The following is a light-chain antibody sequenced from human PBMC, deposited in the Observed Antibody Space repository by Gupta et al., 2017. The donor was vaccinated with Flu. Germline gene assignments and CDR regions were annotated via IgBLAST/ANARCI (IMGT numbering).Light chain of an antibody. J-gene: IGLJ1*01. CDR1: NWWRKF. V-gene: IGLV3-1*01. Sequence: CSGHNWWRKFVCWYQQRPGESAILVIYQDSKRPSGIPERFFGSNSGNTATLTISGAQPADEADYCCQVWDSSAAVFGAGTKVTVL. CDR3: QVWDSSAAV. CDR2: QDS.